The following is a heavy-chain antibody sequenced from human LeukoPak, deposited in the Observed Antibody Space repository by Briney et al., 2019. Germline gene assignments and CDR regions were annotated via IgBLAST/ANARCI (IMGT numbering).Heavy chain of an antibody. D-gene: IGHD1/OR15-1a*01. Sequence: ASVKVSCKASGGTFSRFALSWVRQAPGQGLEWMGWISAYNGNTNYARKLQGRVTMTTDTSTSAVYMELSSLTSDDTAVFYCARGKNSAFDIWGQGTMVTVSS. CDR3: ARGKNSAFDI. CDR1: GGTFSRFA. CDR2: ISAYNGNT. J-gene: IGHJ3*02. V-gene: IGHV1-18*01.